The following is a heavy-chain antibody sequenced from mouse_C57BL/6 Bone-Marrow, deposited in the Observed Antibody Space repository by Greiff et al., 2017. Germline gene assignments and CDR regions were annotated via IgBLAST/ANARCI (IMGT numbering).Heavy chain of an antibody. V-gene: IGHV1-9*01. CDR3: ARRGTTVVARDY. D-gene: IGHD1-1*01. CDR2: ILPGSGST. CDR1: GYTFTGYW. J-gene: IGHJ2*01. Sequence: VQLQESGAELMKPGASVKLSCKATGYTFTGYWIEWVKQRPGHGLEWIGEILPGSGSTNYNEKFKGKATFTADTSSITAYMQLSRLTTEDSAIYYCARRGTTVVARDYWGQGTTLTVSS.